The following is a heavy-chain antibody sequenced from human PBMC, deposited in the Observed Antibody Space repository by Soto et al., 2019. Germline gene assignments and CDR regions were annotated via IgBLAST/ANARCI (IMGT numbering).Heavy chain of an antibody. Sequence: QVQLVQSGAEVKKPGASVKVACKASGYNFNSYTSSWVRQAPGQGLEWMGRISAYNGNTNYAQKLQGRVTMTTDTSTSTAYMELRSLRSDDTAVYHCPRVVGALGHWFDPWGQGTLVTVSS. D-gene: IGHD1-26*01. CDR2: ISAYNGNT. CDR1: GYNFNSYT. CDR3: PRVVGALGHWFDP. J-gene: IGHJ5*02. V-gene: IGHV1-18*01.